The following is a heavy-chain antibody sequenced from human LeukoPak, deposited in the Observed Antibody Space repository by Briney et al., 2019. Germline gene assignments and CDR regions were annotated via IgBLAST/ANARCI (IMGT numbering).Heavy chain of an antibody. V-gene: IGHV1-46*01. J-gene: IGHJ4*02. Sequence: ASVKVSCKASGYTFTSFYIYWVRQAPGQGLEWMGIINPSGGSTNYAQKFQGRVTMTGDTSTGTVYMELSSLRSEDTAVYYCARGDGAAGRVFDYWGQGTLVTVSS. CDR3: ARGDGAAGRVFDY. CDR2: INPSGGST. D-gene: IGHD6-13*01. CDR1: GYTFTSFY.